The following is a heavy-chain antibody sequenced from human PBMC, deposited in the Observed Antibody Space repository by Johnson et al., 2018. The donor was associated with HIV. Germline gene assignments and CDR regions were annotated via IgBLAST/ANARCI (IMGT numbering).Heavy chain of an antibody. Sequence: VQLVESGGGLVQPGGSLRLSCAASGFTFSSYWMHWVRQAPGKGLVWVGRIKSKTDGGTTDYAAPVKGRFTISRDDSKNTLYLQMNSLKTEDTAVYYCTTDPWGSDAFDIWGQGTMVTVSS. J-gene: IGHJ3*02. CDR2: IKSKTDGGTT. D-gene: IGHD7-27*01. CDR1: GFTFSSYW. CDR3: TTDPWGSDAFDI. V-gene: IGHV3-15*01.